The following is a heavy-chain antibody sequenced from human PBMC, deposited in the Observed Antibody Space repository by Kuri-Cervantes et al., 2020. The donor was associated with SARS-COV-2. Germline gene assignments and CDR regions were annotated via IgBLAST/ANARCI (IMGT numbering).Heavy chain of an antibody. V-gene: IGHV1-69*10. CDR2: IIPIFGIA. D-gene: IGHD3-3*01. CDR3: ARVSYYDFWSGYSDNWFDP. CDR1: VGTFISYA. Sequence: SVKVTFMASVGTFISYAISWVRQAPGQGLEWMGGIIPIFGIANYAQKFQGRVTITADKSTSTAYMELSSLRSEDTAGHYCARVSYYDFWSGYSDNWFDPWGQGTLVTVSS. J-gene: IGHJ5*02.